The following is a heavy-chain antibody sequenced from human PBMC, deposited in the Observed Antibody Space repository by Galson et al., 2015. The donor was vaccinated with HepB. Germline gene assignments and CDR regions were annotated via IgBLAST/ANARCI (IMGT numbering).Heavy chain of an antibody. CDR3: TRADYCSGTSCYFL. V-gene: IGHV3-49*04. D-gene: IGHD2-2*01. CDR1: GFTFGDYA. J-gene: IGHJ4*02. CDR2: IRSKAYGGTL. Sequence: SLRLSCAASGFTFGDYAMSWVRQAPGKGLEWIGFIRSKAYGGTLEYAASVKGRFTISRDDSKSIAYLQMNSLKIEDTAVYYCTRADYCSGTSCYFLWGQGTLLTVSS.